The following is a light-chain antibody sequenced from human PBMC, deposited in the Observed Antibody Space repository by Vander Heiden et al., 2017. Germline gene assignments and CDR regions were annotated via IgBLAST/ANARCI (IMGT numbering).Light chain of an antibody. CDR3: ISYAGSNNWV. J-gene: IGLJ3*02. CDR2: EVS. V-gene: IGLV2-8*01. Sequence: SALTQPPSASGSPAQSATISCTGTSNDVVGDNYVSWYQQPPGKAPKLMIYEVSTRPSGVPDRFSGSKSGNTASLTVSGLQAEDEADYYCISYAGSNNWVFGGGTKLTVL. CDR1: SNDVVGDNY.